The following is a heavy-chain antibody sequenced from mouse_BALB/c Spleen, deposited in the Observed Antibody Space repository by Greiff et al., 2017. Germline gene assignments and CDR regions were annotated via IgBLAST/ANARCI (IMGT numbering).Heavy chain of an antibody. D-gene: IGHD3-2*02. CDR1: GYTLTDYW. CDR3: ARAGGDY. J-gene: IGHJ2*01. Sequence: QVQLQQPGAELVMPGASVKMSCKASGYTLTDYWMHWVKQRPGQGLEWIGAIDTSDSYTSYNQKFKGKATLTVDESSSTAYMQLSSLTSEDSAVYYCARAGGDYWGQGTTLTVSS. V-gene: IGHV1-69*01. CDR2: IDTSDSYT.